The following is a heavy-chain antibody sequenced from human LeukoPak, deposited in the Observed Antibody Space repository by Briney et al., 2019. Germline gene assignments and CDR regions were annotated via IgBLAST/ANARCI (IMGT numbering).Heavy chain of an antibody. Sequence: ASVKVSCKVSGYTLTELSMHWVRQAPGKGLEWMGGFDPEDGETIYAQKFQGRVTMTEDISTDTAYMELSSLRSEDTAVYYCATAYDSSGYIDYRGQGTLVTVSS. J-gene: IGHJ4*02. D-gene: IGHD3-22*01. CDR2: FDPEDGET. V-gene: IGHV1-24*01. CDR1: GYTLTELS. CDR3: ATAYDSSGYIDY.